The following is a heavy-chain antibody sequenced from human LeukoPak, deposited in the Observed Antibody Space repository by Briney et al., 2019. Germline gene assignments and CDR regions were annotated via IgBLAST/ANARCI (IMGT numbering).Heavy chain of an antibody. V-gene: IGHV4-34*01. Sequence: SETLSLTCAVYGGSFSGYYWSWVRQPPGKGLECIGEINHSGSTNYNPSLKSGVTISVDTSKNQFSLKLSSVTAADTAVYYCARGHYGGSWGFDYWGQGTLVTVSS. J-gene: IGHJ4*02. D-gene: IGHD4-17*01. CDR3: ARGHYGGSWGFDY. CDR1: GGSFSGYY. CDR2: INHSGST.